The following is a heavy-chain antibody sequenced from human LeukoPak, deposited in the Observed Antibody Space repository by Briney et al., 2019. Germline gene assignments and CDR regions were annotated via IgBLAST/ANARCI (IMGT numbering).Heavy chain of an antibody. CDR2: IHHSGST. CDR1: GESISSSNW. D-gene: IGHD3-3*01. CDR3: ARAGQGDFWSGLRYFDY. V-gene: IGHV4-4*02. J-gene: IGHJ4*02. Sequence: PSETLSLTCAVSGESISSSNWWSWVRQPPGKGLEWIGEIHHSGSTNYNPSLKSRVTISVDTSKNHFSLKLSSVTAADTAVYYCARAGQGDFWSGLRYFDYWGQGTLVTVSS.